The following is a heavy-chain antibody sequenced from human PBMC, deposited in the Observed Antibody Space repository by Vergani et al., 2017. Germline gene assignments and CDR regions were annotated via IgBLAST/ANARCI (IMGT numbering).Heavy chain of an antibody. J-gene: IGHJ2*01. CDR2: IWYDGSNK. CDR1: GFTFSGYG. V-gene: IGHV3-33*01. D-gene: IGHD4-23*01. CDR3: ATHREATVVLPYWYFDL. Sequence: QVQLVESGGGVVQPGRSLRLSCAASGFTFSGYGMHWVRQAPGKGLESVAVIWYDGSNKYYADSVQGRFTISRDNSKNTLYLQMNSLRAEDTAVYYCATHREATVVLPYWYFDLWGRGTLVTVSS.